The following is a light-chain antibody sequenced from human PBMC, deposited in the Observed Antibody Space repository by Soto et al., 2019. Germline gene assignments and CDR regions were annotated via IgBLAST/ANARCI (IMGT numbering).Light chain of an antibody. CDR1: NIGTKN. V-gene: IGLV3-21*02. CDR3: QVWDNRGI. J-gene: IGLJ2*01. CDR2: DDQ. Sequence: SYELTQPPSLSVAPGQTARITCGGNNIGTKNVHWYQQQPGQAPVLVVYDDQDRPSGIPERFSGSNSGNTATLTISRVEAGDGADYYCQVWDNRGIFGGGTKLTVL.